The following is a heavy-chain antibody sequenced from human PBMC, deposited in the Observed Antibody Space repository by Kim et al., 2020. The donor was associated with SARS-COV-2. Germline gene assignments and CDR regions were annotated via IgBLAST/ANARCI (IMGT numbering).Heavy chain of an antibody. CDR2: INQDGRGK. V-gene: IGHV3-7*02. CDR3: ARGFPHDYGDHDAGY. J-gene: IGHJ4*02. CDR1: GFSFDYFW. D-gene: IGHD4-17*01. Sequence: GGSLRLPCAAPGFSFDYFWFSWVRQAPGKGLEWVANINQDGRGKYYVDSVKGRFTISRDNAKNSLYLQMNSLRAEDTAVYYCARGFPHDYGDHDAGYWGQGTLVTVSS.